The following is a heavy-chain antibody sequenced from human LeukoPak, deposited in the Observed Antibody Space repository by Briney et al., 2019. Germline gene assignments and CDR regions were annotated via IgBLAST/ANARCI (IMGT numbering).Heavy chain of an antibody. Sequence: GGSLRLSCATSGLTFSSSWMTWVRQTPGKGLEWVANIKEDGSEKYYVDSVKGRFTISRDNAKNSLYLQMNSLRAEDTALYYCATDVGADWGQGTLVTVSS. CDR1: GLTFSSSW. V-gene: IGHV3-7*01. CDR2: IKEDGSEK. CDR3: ATDVGAD. J-gene: IGHJ4*02.